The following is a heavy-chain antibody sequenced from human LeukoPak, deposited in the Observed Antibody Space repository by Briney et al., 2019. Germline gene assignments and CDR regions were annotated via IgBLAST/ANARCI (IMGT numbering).Heavy chain of an antibody. CDR2: INPNSGGT. J-gene: IGHJ4*02. V-gene: IGHV1-2*02. Sequence: ASVKISFKASGYTFTGYYMHWVRQAPGQGLEWMGWINPNSGGTNYAQKFQGRVTMTRDTSISTAYMELSRLRSDDTAAYYCVPSNGNYYFDYWGQGTLVTVSS. CDR3: VPSNGNYYFDY. D-gene: IGHD1-7*01. CDR1: GYTFTGYY.